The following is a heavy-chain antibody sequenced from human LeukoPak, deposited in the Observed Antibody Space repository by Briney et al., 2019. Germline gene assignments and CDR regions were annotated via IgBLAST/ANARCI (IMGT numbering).Heavy chain of an antibody. CDR1: DYTFTRNY. J-gene: IGHJ5*02. V-gene: IGHV1-46*01. CDR2: INPSGIST. Sequence: ASVKVSCKASDYTFTRNYMHWVRQAPGQGLEWMGIINPSGISTSSAQKFQGRVTMTMDTSTSTVYMELSSLRSEDTAVYYCARARDPYYDILTGYHWFDPWGQGTLVTVSS. D-gene: IGHD3-9*01. CDR3: ARARDPYYDILTGYHWFDP.